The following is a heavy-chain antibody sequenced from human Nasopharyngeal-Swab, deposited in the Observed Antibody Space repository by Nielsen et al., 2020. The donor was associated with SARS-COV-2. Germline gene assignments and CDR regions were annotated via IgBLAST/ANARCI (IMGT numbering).Heavy chain of an antibody. CDR3: ARDQKLWFGESADYYYYGMDV. J-gene: IGHJ6*02. CDR2: IYTSGST. V-gene: IGHV4-4*07. CDR1: GFSISSYY. D-gene: IGHD3-10*01. Sequence: GSLRLSFTVSGFSISSYYWSWIRQPAGKGLEWIGRIYTSGSTNYNPSLKSRVTISVDTSKNQFSLKLSSVTAADTAVYYCARDQKLWFGESADYYYYGMDVWGQGTTVTVSS.